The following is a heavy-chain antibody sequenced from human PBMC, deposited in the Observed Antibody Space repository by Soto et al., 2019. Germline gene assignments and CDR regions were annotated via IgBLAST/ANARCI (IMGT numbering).Heavy chain of an antibody. CDR3: ARSIVVVTALDY. D-gene: IGHD2-21*02. CDR1: AYTFTTYV. J-gene: IGHJ4*02. Sequence: GASVKVSCKASAYTFTTYVMHWVRQAPGQRLEWMGWINAGNGNTKYSQKFQGRVTITRDTSASTAYMELSSLRSEDTAVYYCARSIVVVTALDYWGQGTLVTVSS. CDR2: INAGNGNT. V-gene: IGHV1-3*01.